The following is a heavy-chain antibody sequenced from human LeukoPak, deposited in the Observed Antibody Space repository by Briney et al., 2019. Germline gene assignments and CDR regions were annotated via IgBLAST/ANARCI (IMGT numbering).Heavy chain of an antibody. CDR1: GFTFTSYA. V-gene: IGHV3-23*01. CDR2: VSDTGDLR. D-gene: IGHD3-22*01. Sequence: GGSLRLSCAASGFTFTSYAMTWVRQAPGKGLEWVAAVSDTGDLRYSANSVKGRFAISRDNSKNTAFLQMYSLRAEDTALYYCVKGGLGYGYSFEDWGQGTLVSVSS. CDR3: VKGGLGYGYSFED. J-gene: IGHJ4*02.